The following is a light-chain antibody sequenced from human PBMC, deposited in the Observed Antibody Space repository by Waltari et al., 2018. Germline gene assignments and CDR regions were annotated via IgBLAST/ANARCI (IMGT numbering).Light chain of an antibody. J-gene: IGLJ2*01. V-gene: IGLV3-19*01. CDR2: GKN. CDR3: NSRDSSGNHVV. Sequence: SSELTQDPAVSVALGQTVRITCQGDSLSSYYASWYQQKPGQAPVLVSYGKNNRPSGSPDRFAGSSSGNTGSLTITGAQAEDEADYYWNSRDSSGNHVVFGGGTKLTV. CDR1: SLSSYY.